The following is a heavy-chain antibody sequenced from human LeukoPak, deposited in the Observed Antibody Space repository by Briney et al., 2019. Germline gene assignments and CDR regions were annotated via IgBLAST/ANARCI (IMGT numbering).Heavy chain of an antibody. CDR1: GFTFSSYA. CDR2: IYSGGST. J-gene: IGHJ4*02. CDR3: ARDRSGIGVFDY. Sequence: GGSLRLSCAASGFTFSSYAMSWVRQAPGKGLEWVSVIYSGGSTYCADSVKGRFTISRDNSKNTLYLQMNSLRAEDTAVYYCARDRSGIGVFDYWGQGTLVTVSS. D-gene: IGHD6-19*01. V-gene: IGHV3-53*01.